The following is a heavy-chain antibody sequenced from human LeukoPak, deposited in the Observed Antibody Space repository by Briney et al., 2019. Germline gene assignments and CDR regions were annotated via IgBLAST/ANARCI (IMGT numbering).Heavy chain of an antibody. V-gene: IGHV4-31*03. Sequence: PSQTLSLTCTVSGGSISSGGYYWSWIRQHPGKGLKWIGYIYYSGSTYYNPSLKSRVTISVDTSKNQFSLKLSSVTAADTAVYYCAKMTTVTAALDAFDIWGQGTMVTVSS. D-gene: IGHD4-17*01. CDR2: IYYSGST. CDR1: GGSISSGGYY. J-gene: IGHJ3*02. CDR3: AKMTTVTAALDAFDI.